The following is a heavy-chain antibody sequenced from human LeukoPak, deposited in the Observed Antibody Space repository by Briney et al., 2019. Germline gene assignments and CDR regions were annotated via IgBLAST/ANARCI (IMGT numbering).Heavy chain of an antibody. CDR3: ARRLLHLFVWGCYAFDV. D-gene: IGHD2-15*01. Sequence: NAGESLKISCKTSGYSFSNYWIGWVRQTPGKGLEWMGIIYPGDSDTRYSPSFKGQVTISADKSISTAYLQLNSLKASDTAIYYCARRLLHLFVWGCYAFDVWGLGTKVSVSS. J-gene: IGHJ3*01. V-gene: IGHV5-51*01. CDR2: IYPGDSDT. CDR1: GYSFSNYW.